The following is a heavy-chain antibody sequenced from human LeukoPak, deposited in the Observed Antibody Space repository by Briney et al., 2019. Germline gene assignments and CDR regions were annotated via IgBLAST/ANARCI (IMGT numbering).Heavy chain of an antibody. CDR2: ISTYSGNT. V-gene: IGHV1-18*01. D-gene: IGHD6-13*01. CDR1: NSTFSG. CDR3: ARSSGIAAAGPALFGY. J-gene: IGHJ4*02. Sequence: GASVKVSCKASNSTFSGMSWVRQAPGQGLEWMGWISTYSGNTNYAQKFQGRVTITRDTSASTAYMELSSLRSEDTAVYYCARSSGIAAAGPALFGYWGQGTLVTVSS.